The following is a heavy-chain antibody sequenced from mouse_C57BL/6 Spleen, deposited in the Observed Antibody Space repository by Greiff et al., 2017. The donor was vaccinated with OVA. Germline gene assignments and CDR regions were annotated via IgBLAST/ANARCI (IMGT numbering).Heavy chain of an antibody. V-gene: IGHV5-4*01. Sequence: EVQLVESGGGLVKPGGSLKLSCAASGFTFSSYAMSWVRQTPEKRLEWVATISDGGSYTYSPDNVKGRFTISRDNAKNNLYLQMSHLKSEDTAMYYCARDPGYFDYWGQGTTLTVSS. CDR1: GFTFSSYA. CDR3: ARDPGYFDY. J-gene: IGHJ2*01. CDR2: ISDGGSYT.